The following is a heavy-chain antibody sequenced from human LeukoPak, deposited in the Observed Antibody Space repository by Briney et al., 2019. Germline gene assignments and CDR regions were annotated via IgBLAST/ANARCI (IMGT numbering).Heavy chain of an antibody. V-gene: IGHV4-59*01. J-gene: IGHJ6*03. CDR1: GGSISSYY. Sequence: SETLSLTCTVSGGSISSYYWSWIRQPPGKGLEWIGYIYYSGSTNYNPSLKSRVTISVDTSKNQFSLKLSSVTAADTAVYYCARVLSSSWYGGYYYMDVWGKGTTVTVSS. D-gene: IGHD6-13*01. CDR3: ARVLSSSWYGGYYYMDV. CDR2: IYYSGST.